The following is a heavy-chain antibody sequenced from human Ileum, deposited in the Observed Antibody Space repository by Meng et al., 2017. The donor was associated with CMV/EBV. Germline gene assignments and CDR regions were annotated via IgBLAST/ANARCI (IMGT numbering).Heavy chain of an antibody. CDR1: ELTFSDYW. CDR2: IKQDGSEK. V-gene: IGHV3-7*03. CDR3: ARCGVIAGITPWY. J-gene: IGHJ1*01. D-gene: IGHD1-26*01. Sequence: GASLVISCVASELTFSDYWMAWVRQAPGKGLEWVANIKQDGSEKYYFDSVRGRFSISRDNAKNALYLQMNDLTGEDSATYYCARCGVIAGITPWYWGQGTAVTVSS.